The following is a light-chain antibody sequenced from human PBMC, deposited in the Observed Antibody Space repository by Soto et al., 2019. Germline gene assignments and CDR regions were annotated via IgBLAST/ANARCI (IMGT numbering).Light chain of an antibody. J-gene: IGLJ1*01. CDR1: SSNIGTSS. CDR3: AAWDYSLNGHV. CDR2: TTN. V-gene: IGLV1-44*01. Sequence: QSELTQPHSASGTPGQRVTISCSGSSSNIGTSSVHWFQQLPGTAPKLLISTTNQRPSGVPERFSGSKSGTSASLAISGLQSEDLSDYYCAAWDYSLNGHVFGTGTMVPVL.